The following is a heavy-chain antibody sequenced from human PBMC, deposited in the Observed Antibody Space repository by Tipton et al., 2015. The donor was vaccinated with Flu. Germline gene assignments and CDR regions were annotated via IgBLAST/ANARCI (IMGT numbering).Heavy chain of an antibody. D-gene: IGHD6-19*01. Sequence: QLVQSGAEMKKPGESLKISCKGSGYSFTTYWIHWVRQMPGKELEWMGSIFPGNSDTRYSPSFQGQVTMSADKSISTAYLQWSRLTASDTGMYYCAAAVAAYAFDMWGQGTMVTVSS. V-gene: IGHV5-51*03. CDR2: IFPGNSDT. J-gene: IGHJ3*02. CDR3: AAAVAAYAFDM. CDR1: GYSFTTYW.